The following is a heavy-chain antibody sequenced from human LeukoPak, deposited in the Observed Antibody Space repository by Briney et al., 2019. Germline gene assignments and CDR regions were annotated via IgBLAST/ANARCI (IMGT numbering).Heavy chain of an antibody. Sequence: GGSLRLSCAASGFTFSSYSMNWVRQAPGKGLEWVSSISSSSSYIYYADSVKGRFTISRDNAKNSLYLQMNSLRAEDTAVYYCARERCSSTSCFRGYYYGMDVWGLGTTVTVSS. CDR3: ARERCSSTSCFRGYYYGMDV. CDR2: ISSSSSYI. V-gene: IGHV3-21*01. CDR1: GFTFSSYS. D-gene: IGHD2-2*01. J-gene: IGHJ6*02.